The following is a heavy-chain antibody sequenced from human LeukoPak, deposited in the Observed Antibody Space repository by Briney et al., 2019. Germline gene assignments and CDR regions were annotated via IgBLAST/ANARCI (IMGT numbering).Heavy chain of an antibody. CDR1: EFTFSTYD. V-gene: IGHV3-13*01. J-gene: IGHJ4*02. Sequence: PGGSLRLSSAASEFTFSTYDMHWVRQATGKSLERVSTIDTAGNTWYPDSVKGRFTISRENAKNSLNLQMNSLRVGDTAVYYCARAKMQGIQTAGRVNYFDSWGQGTLVTVSS. CDR3: ARAKMQGIQTAGRVNYFDS. D-gene: IGHD6-13*01. CDR2: IDTAGNT.